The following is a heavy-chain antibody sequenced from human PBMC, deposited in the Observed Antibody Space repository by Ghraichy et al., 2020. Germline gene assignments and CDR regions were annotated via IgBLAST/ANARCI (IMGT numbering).Heavy chain of an antibody. J-gene: IGHJ4*02. CDR2: IKQEGSAM. Sequence: GGSLRLSCAASGFTFSNYWMTWVRQAPGKGLEWVANIKQEGSAMHYVDSVKGRFTISRDNAKNSLYLQMSSLRAEDTAVYYCARDLFYFDNSGYYASDYWGQGILVTVSS. CDR3: ARDLFYFDNSGYYASDY. CDR1: GFTFSNYW. D-gene: IGHD3-22*01. V-gene: IGHV3-7*01.